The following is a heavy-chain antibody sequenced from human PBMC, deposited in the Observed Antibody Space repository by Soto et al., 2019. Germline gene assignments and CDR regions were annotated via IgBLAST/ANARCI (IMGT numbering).Heavy chain of an antibody. CDR3: ARGNALDV. V-gene: IGHV6-1*01. J-gene: IGHJ3*01. CDR2: TYYRSKWFH. D-gene: IGHD3-10*01. CDR1: GDSVSSDITS. Sequence: LSQTLSLTCAISGDSVSSDITSWNWIRQSPSRGLEWLGRTYYRSKWFHDYAVSVKSRITINPDTSKNQLSLELNSMTPEDTAVYYCARGNALDVWGQGTVVTVSS.